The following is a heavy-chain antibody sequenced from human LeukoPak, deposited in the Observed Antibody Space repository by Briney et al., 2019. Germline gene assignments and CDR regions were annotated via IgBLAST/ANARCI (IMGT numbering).Heavy chain of an antibody. J-gene: IGHJ4*02. Sequence: SETLSLTCTVSGGSISSSSYYWGWIRQPPGKGLEWIGSIYYSGSTYYNPSLKSRVTISVDRSKNQFSLKLSSVTAADTAVYYCARGGDLYSSGWHFDYWGQGTLVTVSS. D-gene: IGHD6-19*01. V-gene: IGHV4-39*07. CDR1: GGSISSSSYY. CDR3: ARGGDLYSSGWHFDY. CDR2: IYYSGST.